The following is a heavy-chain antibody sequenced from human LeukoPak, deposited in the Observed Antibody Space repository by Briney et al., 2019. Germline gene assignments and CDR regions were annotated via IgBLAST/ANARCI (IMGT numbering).Heavy chain of an antibody. Sequence: HPGGSLRLSCAASGFTFSSYAMSWVRQAPGKGLEWVSAISGSGGSTYYADSVKGRFTISRDNSKNTLYLQMNSLRAEHTAVYYCAKDIVAAPSGWFDPWGQGTLVTVSS. CDR3: AKDIVAAPSGWFDP. J-gene: IGHJ5*02. D-gene: IGHD5-12*01. V-gene: IGHV3-23*01. CDR1: GFTFSSYA. CDR2: ISGSGGST.